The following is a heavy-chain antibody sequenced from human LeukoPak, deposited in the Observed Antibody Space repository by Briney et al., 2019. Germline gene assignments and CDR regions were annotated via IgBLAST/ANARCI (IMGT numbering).Heavy chain of an antibody. Sequence: SQTLSLTCTVSGGSISSGDYYWSWIRQPPGKGLEWIGYIYYSGSTYYNPSLKSRVTISVDTSKNQFSLKLSSVTAADTAVYYCARTGYSSGWSLDYWGQGTLATVSS. CDR1: GGSISSGDYY. J-gene: IGHJ4*02. CDR3: ARTGYSSGWSLDY. D-gene: IGHD6-19*01. CDR2: IYYSGST. V-gene: IGHV4-30-4*08.